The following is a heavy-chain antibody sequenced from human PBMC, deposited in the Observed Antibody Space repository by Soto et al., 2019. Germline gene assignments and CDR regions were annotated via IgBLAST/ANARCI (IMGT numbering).Heavy chain of an antibody. CDR1: RFTFSGYS. CDR3: AKSYGDTSKHYYFDY. Sequence: EVQLLESGGGLVQPGGSLRLSCAASRFTFSGYSMSWVRQAPGKGLEWVSGISGSGGSTYYADSVKGRFTISRDNSESTLFLQMNSLRAEDTALYYCAKSYGDTSKHYYFDYWGQGTLVTVSS. V-gene: IGHV3-23*01. J-gene: IGHJ4*02. CDR2: ISGSGGST. D-gene: IGHD3-3*02.